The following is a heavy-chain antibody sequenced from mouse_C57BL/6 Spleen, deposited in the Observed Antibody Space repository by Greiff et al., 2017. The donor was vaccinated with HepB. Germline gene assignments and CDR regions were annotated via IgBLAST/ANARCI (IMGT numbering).Heavy chain of an antibody. Sequence: QVHVKQPGAELVRPGTSVKLSCKASGYTFTSYWMHWVKQRPGQGLEWIGVIDPSDSYTNYNQKFKGKATLTVDTSSSTAYMQLSSLTSEDSAVYYCARERLLYDYDGYAMDYWGQGTSVTVSS. V-gene: IGHV1-59*01. CDR1: GYTFTSYW. D-gene: IGHD2-4*01. J-gene: IGHJ4*01. CDR3: ARERLLYDYDGYAMDY. CDR2: IDPSDSYT.